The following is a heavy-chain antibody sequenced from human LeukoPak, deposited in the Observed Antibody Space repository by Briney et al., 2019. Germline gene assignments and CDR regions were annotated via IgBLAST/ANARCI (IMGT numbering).Heavy chain of an antibody. D-gene: IGHD3-3*01. J-gene: IGHJ5*02. CDR3: ARMKFDYDFPHWFDL. Sequence: GASVKVSCKASGYTFISFGIRWVRQTPGQGLEWMGCINSYNGKTRYAQKIQGRVTMTTDTSTSTAYMELRSLRSDDTAIYYRARMKFDYDFPHWFDLWGQGTLVTVSS. CDR1: GYTFISFG. CDR2: INSYNGKT. V-gene: IGHV1-18*01.